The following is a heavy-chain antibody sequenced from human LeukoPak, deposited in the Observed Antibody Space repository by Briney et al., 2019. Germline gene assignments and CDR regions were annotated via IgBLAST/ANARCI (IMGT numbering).Heavy chain of an antibody. CDR3: TRGSIAYYYMDV. CDR1: GGSISSYY. J-gene: IGHJ6*03. Sequence: SETLSLTCSVSGGSISSYYWSWIRQPPGKGLEWIGYIYYSESTHYNPSLKSRVTISVDTSKNQFSLKLSSVTAADTAVYYCTRGSIAYYYMDVWGKGTTVTISS. CDR2: IYYSEST. V-gene: IGHV4-59*01. D-gene: IGHD3-22*01.